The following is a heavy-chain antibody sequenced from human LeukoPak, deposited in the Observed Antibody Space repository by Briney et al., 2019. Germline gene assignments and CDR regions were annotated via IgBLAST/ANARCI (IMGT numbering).Heavy chain of an antibody. D-gene: IGHD6-19*01. V-gene: IGHV3-48*04. CDR3: AKDIRGWGSGWGKVSFDY. CDR1: GFTFSSYS. J-gene: IGHJ4*02. CDR2: ISSSSNTI. Sequence: PGGSLRLSCAASGFTFSSYSMNWVRQAPGKGLEWVSYISSSSNTIYYADSVKGRFTISRDNAKNSLYLQMNSLRAEDTALYYCAKDIRGWGSGWGKVSFDYWGQGTLVTVSS.